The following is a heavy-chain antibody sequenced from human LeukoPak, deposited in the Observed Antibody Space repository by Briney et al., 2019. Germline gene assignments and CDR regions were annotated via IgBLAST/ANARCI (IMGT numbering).Heavy chain of an antibody. CDR1: GVSIADHG. D-gene: IGHD6-13*01. CDR3: ARDLSSSWYSLAY. J-gene: IGHJ4*02. CDR2: INWDGEAT. Sequence: GGSLRLSCAASGVSIADHGMSWVRQAPGKGLEWVAGINWDGEATAYAESVRGRFNISRDNAKKSLYLEMNGLRDEDTAFYYCARDLSSSWYSLAYWGQGTLATVSS. V-gene: IGHV3-20*04.